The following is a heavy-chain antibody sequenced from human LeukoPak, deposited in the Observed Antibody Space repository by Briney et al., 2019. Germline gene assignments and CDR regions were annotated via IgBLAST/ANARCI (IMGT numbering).Heavy chain of an antibody. CDR2: IYSGGSA. CDR1: GFTVSNNY. Sequence: GGSLRLSCAVSGFTVSNNYMSWVRQAPGKRLEWVSVIYSGGSAYYADSVKGRFTLSRDNSKNTVYLQMNSLRAEDTAVYYCARANYYDSSGYYFSWGQGTLVTVSS. J-gene: IGHJ5*02. CDR3: ARANYYDSSGYYFS. V-gene: IGHV3-53*01. D-gene: IGHD3-22*01.